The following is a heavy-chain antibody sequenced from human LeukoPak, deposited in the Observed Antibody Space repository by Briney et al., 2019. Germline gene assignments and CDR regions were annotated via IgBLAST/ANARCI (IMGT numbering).Heavy chain of an antibody. CDR1: GFTFSSYA. J-gene: IGHJ6*02. V-gene: IGHV3-30*04. Sequence: GRSLRLSCAASGFTFSSYAMHWVRQAPGKGLEWVAVISYDGSNKYYADSVNVRFTISRDNSKNTLYLQMNSLRAEDTAVYYCARGSDYVWLENINYGMDVWGQGTTVTVSS. CDR3: ARGSDYVWLENINYGMDV. CDR2: ISYDGSNK. D-gene: IGHD3-16*01.